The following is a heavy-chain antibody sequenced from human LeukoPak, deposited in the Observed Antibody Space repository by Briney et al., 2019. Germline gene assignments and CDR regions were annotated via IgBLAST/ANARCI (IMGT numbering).Heavy chain of an antibody. J-gene: IGHJ5*02. CDR1: GGSVTIGSYS. CDR3: ARVYYYSSYWFDP. D-gene: IGHD3-10*01. CDR2: IYYSGNT. V-gene: IGHV4-61*01. Sequence: PSETLSLTCTVSGGSVTIGSYSWSWIRQPPGKGLEWIGCIYYSGNTDYNPSLKSRVTISVDTSKNQFSLKLNSVTAADTAVYFYARVYYYSSYWFDPWGQGTLVTVSS.